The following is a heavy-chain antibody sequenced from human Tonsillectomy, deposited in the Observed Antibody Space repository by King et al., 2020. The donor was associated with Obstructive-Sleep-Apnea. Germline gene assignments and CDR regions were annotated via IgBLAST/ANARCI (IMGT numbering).Heavy chain of an antibody. CDR1: GYRFLTYW. CDR3: ARGREYYFDY. V-gene: IGHV5-51*01. Sequence: LQLVQSGAEVKKTGEALKISCKGSGYRFLTYWIGWVRQMPGKGLEWMGIIYPGDSDTRYSPSFQGQVTISADESITTAYLQWSSLKASDTAMYYCARGREYYFDYWGQGTLVTVSS. J-gene: IGHJ4*02. D-gene: IGHD5-24*01. CDR2: IYPGDSDT.